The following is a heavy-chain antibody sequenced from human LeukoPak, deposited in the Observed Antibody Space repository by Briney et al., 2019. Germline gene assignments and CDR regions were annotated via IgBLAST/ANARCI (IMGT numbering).Heavy chain of an antibody. V-gene: IGHV4-59*08. CDR3: ARHRDCSNGICYLSYFDA. CDR1: GGSISSYY. Sequence: PSETLSLTCTVSGGSISSYYWSWIRQPPGKALEWIGFISYSGSSNSNPSLKSRVTTSLDTSKNQFALKLSSVTAADAAVYYCARHRDCSNGICYLSYFDAWGQGTLVTVSS. J-gene: IGHJ4*02. CDR2: ISYSGSS. D-gene: IGHD2-8*01.